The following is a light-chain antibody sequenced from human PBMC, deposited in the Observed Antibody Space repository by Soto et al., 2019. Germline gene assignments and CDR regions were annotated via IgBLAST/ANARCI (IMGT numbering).Light chain of an antibody. CDR1: QSVRSNY. V-gene: IGKV3-20*01. J-gene: IGKJ5*01. Sequence: EIVLTQSPGTLSLSPGERAPLSCRASQSVRSNYLAWYQQKPGQAPRLLIYVASSRATGIPDRFSGSGSGTDFTLTISRLEPEDFAVYYCQQYGSSPPTFGQGTRLEIK. CDR3: QQYGSSPPT. CDR2: VAS.